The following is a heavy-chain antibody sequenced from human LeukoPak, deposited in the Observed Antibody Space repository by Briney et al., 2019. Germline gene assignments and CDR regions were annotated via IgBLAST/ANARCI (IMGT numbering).Heavy chain of an antibody. Sequence: GSLRLSCAASGFTFSSYAMSWVRQAPGKGLEWVSAISGSGGSTYYADSVKGRFTISRDNSKNTLYLQMNSLRAEDTAVYYCAKTHDIVVVVAANDYWGQGTLVTVSS. J-gene: IGHJ4*02. CDR2: ISGSGGST. V-gene: IGHV3-23*01. D-gene: IGHD2-15*01. CDR3: AKTHDIVVVVAANDY. CDR1: GFTFSSYA.